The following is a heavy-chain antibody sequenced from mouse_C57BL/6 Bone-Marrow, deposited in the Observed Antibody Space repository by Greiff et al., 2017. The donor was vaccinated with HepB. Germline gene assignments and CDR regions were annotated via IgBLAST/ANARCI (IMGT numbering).Heavy chain of an antibody. J-gene: IGHJ4*01. V-gene: IGHV1-81*01. Sequence: ESGAELARPGASVKLSCKASGYTFTSYGISWVKQRTGQGLEWIGEIYPRSGNTYYNEKFKGKATLTADKSSSTAYMELRSLTSEDSAVYFCAGFIWDYGSSYALDYWGQGTSVTVSS. CDR3: AGFIWDYGSSYALDY. CDR1: GYTFTSYG. CDR2: IYPRSGNT. D-gene: IGHD1-1*01.